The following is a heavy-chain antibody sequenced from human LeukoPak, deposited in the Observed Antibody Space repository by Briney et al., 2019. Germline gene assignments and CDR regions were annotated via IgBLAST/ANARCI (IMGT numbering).Heavy chain of an antibody. J-gene: IGHJ4*02. CDR3: ARGPVTTDPFDY. CDR2: INHSVST. CDR1: GGSISSYY. D-gene: IGHD4-17*01. Sequence: SETLSLTCTVSGGSISSYYWSWIRQPPGKGLEWIGEINHSVSTNYNPSLKSRGTISVHTSKNQSSLKLSSVTAADTAVYYCARGPVTTDPFDYWGQGTLVTVSS. V-gene: IGHV4-34*01.